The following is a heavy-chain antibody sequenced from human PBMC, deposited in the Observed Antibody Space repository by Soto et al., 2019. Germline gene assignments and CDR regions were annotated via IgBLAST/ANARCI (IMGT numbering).Heavy chain of an antibody. CDR2: ISGSGGST. V-gene: IGHV3-23*01. Sequence: GGSLRLSCAASGFTFSSYAMSWFRQAPVNGLEWVSAISGSGGSTYYADSVKGRFTISRDNSKNTLYLQMNSLRAEDTAVYYCAKDPLFRPMGPFDYWGQGTLVTVSS. J-gene: IGHJ4*02. CDR1: GFTFSSYA. CDR3: AKDPLFRPMGPFDY.